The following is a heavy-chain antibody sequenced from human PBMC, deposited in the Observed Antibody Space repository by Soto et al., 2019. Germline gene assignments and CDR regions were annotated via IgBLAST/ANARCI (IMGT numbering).Heavy chain of an antibody. J-gene: IGHJ3*02. D-gene: IGHD3-22*01. V-gene: IGHV1-18*01. Sequence: GPPVKVSCKASGYTFTTYGISWVRQAPGQGLEWMGWISPYNGNKNYAQKVKGRVTITTDTSTSTAYMELRSLRSDDTAVYYCARDDYYYDSSGFSLDAFDIWGQGTMVTVSS. CDR2: ISPYNGNK. CDR3: ARDDYYYDSSGFSLDAFDI. CDR1: GYTFTTYG.